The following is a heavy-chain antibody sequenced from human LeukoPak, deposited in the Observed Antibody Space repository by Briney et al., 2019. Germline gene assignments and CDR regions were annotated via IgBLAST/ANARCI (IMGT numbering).Heavy chain of an antibody. CDR1: GGSISSSNSY. CDR3: ARETSGKYWHDP. V-gene: IGHV4-39*01. J-gene: IGHJ5*02. Sequence: SETLSLTCTVSGGSISSSNSYWGWIRQSPGKGLEWIASIYFSGSTHYNPSLKSRVTISVDTSKNQFSLKLNSVTATDTAVYYCARETSGKYWHDPWGQGTLVTVSS. D-gene: IGHD1-26*01. CDR2: IYFSGST.